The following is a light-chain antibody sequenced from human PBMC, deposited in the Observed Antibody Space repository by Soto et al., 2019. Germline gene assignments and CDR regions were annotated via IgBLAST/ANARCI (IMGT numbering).Light chain of an antibody. Sequence: EIVMTPATATLCVSPGERVNLSCRASQSVNINLAWFLENAGQAPRLLTYGASIRATGIPTRFRGSGSGPEFTLTVSSLQSDDFAVYYCQEYNNWPETFGQGTKVDTK. CDR1: QSVNIN. CDR2: GAS. V-gene: IGKV3-15*01. CDR3: QEYNNWPET. J-gene: IGKJ1*01.